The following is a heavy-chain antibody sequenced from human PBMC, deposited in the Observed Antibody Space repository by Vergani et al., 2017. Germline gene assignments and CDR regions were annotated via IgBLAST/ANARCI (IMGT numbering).Heavy chain of an antibody. V-gene: IGHV4-34*01. Sequence: QVQLQQWGAGLLKPSETLSLTCAVYGGSFSGYYWSWIRQPPGKGLEWIGEINHSGSTNYNPSLKSRVTISVDTSKNQFSLKLSSVTAADTAVYYCARDGTIAFEIWGQGTMVTVSS. J-gene: IGHJ3*02. CDR3: ARDGTIAFEI. CDR2: INHSGST. CDR1: GGSFSGYY. D-gene: IGHD1-26*01.